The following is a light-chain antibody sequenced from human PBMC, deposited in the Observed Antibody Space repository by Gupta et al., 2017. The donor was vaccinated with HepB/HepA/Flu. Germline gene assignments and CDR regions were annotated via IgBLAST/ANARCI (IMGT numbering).Light chain of an antibody. CDR3: PHNGSTPSS. CDR2: GVS. Sequence: EIVLTQSPGTLSMSPGDRATLSCRASQSVRSSYSALYQQKPGQAPRLLIYGVSSMASGIPDRFSGSGSGTEFTLTIRRLEPEDFAVYYCPHNGSTPSSCGGGTKVEV. J-gene: IGKJ4*01. CDR1: QSVRSSY. V-gene: IGKV3-20*01.